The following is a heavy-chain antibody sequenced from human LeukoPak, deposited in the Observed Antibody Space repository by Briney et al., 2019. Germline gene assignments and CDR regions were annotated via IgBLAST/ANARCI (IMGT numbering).Heavy chain of an antibody. J-gene: IGHJ5*02. D-gene: IGHD3-3*01. V-gene: IGHV3-74*01. Sequence: HXXRQAPGKGLVWVSRIDEDGKTIDYADSVKGRFTISRDNAKDTLYLQMSSLRDEDTAVYYCVSDLCGGDDQWGRGTLVTVSS. CDR2: IDEDGKTI. CDR3: VSDLCGGDDQ.